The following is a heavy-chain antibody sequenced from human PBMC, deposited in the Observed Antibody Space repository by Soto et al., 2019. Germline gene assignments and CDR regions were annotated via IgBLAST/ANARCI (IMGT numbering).Heavy chain of an antibody. CDR2: IIPIFGTA. CDR1: GGTFSSYA. D-gene: IGHD6-6*01. J-gene: IGHJ6*02. V-gene: IGHV1-69*13. Sequence: ASVKVSCKASGGTFSSYAISWVRQAPGQGLEWMGGIIPIFGTANYAQKFQGRVTITADESTSTAYMELSSLRSEDTAVYYCARDSVAARPKDYYYYGMDVWGQGTTVTVSS. CDR3: ARDSVAARPKDYYYYGMDV.